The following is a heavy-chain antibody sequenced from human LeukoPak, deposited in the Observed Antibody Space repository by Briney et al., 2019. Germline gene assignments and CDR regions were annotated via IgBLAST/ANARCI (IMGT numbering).Heavy chain of an antibody. CDR1: GYTFTGYY. V-gene: IGHV1-69*13. Sequence: GASVKVSCKASGYTFTGYYMHWVRQAPGQGLEWMGGIIPIFGTANYAQKFQGRVTITADESTSTAYMELSSLRSEDTAVYYCARGNYYGSGTYDLDYWGQGTLVTVSS. CDR3: ARGNYYGSGTYDLDY. CDR2: IIPIFGTA. D-gene: IGHD3-10*01. J-gene: IGHJ4*02.